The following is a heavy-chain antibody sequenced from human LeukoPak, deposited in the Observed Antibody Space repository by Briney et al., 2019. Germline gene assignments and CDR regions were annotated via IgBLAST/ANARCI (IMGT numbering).Heavy chain of an antibody. CDR3: ARISAMNYYFDY. V-gene: IGHV4-39*07. CDR2: IYYSGST. D-gene: IGHD2-2*01. CDR1: GGSLSSNSYF. J-gene: IGHJ4*02. Sequence: PETLSLTCTVSGGSLSSNSYFWGWIRQPPGKGLDWIGIIYYSGSTNYNPSLKSRVTISVDTSKNQFSLKLSSVTAADTAVYYCARISAMNYYFDYWGQGTLVTVSS.